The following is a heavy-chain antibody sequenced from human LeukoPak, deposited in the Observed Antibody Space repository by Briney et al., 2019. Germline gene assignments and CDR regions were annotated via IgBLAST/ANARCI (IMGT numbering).Heavy chain of an antibody. CDR3: ARYSSSSSLDY. D-gene: IGHD6-6*01. V-gene: IGHV1-46*01. J-gene: IGHJ4*02. CDR2: IKPSADSA. CDR1: GYTFTGYY. Sequence: GASVNVSCKASGYTFTGYYMHWVRQAPGQGLEWMGLIKPSADSASYAQSFQGRVTMTRDTSTSTVYMELSSLKSEDTAVYYCARYSSSSSLDYWGQGTLVTVSS.